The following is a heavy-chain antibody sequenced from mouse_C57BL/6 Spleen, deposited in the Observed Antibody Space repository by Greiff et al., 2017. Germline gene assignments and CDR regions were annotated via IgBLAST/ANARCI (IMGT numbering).Heavy chain of an antibody. J-gene: IGHJ1*03. CDR3: ARSVVATSYWYFDV. CDR2: INSDGGST. V-gene: IGHV5-2*01. D-gene: IGHD1-1*01. Sequence: EVKLMESGGGLVQPGESLKLSCESNEYEFPSHDMSWVRKTPETRLELVAAINSDGGSTYYPDTMERRFIISRDNTKKTLYLQMGSLRSEDTALYDCARSVVATSYWYFDVWGTGTTVTVSS. CDR1: EYEFPSHD.